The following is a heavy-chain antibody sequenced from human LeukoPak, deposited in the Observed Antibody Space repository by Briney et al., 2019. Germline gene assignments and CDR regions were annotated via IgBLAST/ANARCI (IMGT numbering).Heavy chain of an antibody. V-gene: IGHV1-69*13. D-gene: IGHD3-22*01. J-gene: IGHJ4*02. CDR3: ARGWDSSGYYLDY. CDR2: IIPIFGTA. CDR1: GGTFINYA. Sequence: SVKVSCKASGGTFINYAISWVRQAPGQGLEWMGGIIPIFGTANYAQKFQGRVTIIADESTSTAYMELSSLRSEDTAMYYCARGWDSSGYYLDYWGQGTLVTVSS.